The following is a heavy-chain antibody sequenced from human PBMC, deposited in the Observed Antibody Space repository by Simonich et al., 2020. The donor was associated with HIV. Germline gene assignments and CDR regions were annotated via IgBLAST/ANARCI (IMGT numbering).Heavy chain of an antibody. CDR1: GRSLSGSY. J-gene: IGHJ5*01. Sequence: QVQLQQWGAGLLKPSETLSLTCAVYGRSLSGSYWSWIRQPPGKGLEWIGEISHSGRTNYNPSLKSRVTISVDTTKNQFSLKLNSLTAADTAVYYCARGGACSGDCDNWFDSWGQGTLVTVSS. V-gene: IGHV4-34*01. CDR3: ARGGACSGDCDNWFDS. D-gene: IGHD2-21*02. CDR2: ISHSGRT.